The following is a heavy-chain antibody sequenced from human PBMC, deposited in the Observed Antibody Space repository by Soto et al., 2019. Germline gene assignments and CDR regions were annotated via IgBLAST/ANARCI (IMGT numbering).Heavy chain of an antibody. V-gene: IGHV4-31*03. Sequence: SETLSLTCTVSGGSISSGGYYWSWIRQHPGKGLEWIGYIYYSGSTYYNPSLKSRVTISVDTSKNQLSLKLSSVTAADTAVYYCARVTYSSSSRWFDPWGQGTLVTVSS. CDR2: IYYSGST. CDR3: ARVTYSSSSRWFDP. D-gene: IGHD6-6*01. CDR1: GGSISSGGYY. J-gene: IGHJ5*02.